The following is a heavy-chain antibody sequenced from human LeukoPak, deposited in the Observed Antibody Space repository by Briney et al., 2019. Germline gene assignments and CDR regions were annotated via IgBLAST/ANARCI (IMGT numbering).Heavy chain of an antibody. J-gene: IGHJ3*02. D-gene: IGHD3-22*01. V-gene: IGHV3-74*01. CDR3: ARSPDSSGQWVVFDI. Sequence: GGSLRLSCAASGFTFSSYAMSWVRQAPGKGLVWVSRINSDGSSTSYADSVKGRFTISRDNAKNTLYLQMNSLRAEDTAVYYCARSPDSSGQWVVFDIWGQGTMVTVSS. CDR1: GFTFSSYA. CDR2: INSDGSST.